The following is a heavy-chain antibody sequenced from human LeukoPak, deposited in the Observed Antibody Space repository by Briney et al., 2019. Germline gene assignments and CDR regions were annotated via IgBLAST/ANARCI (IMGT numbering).Heavy chain of an antibody. CDR1: GYTFTSYG. CDR3: ARERDYGDYPNWFDP. D-gene: IGHD4-17*01. V-gene: IGHV1-18*01. CDR2: ISAYNGNT. Sequence: ASVTVSCKASGYTFTSYGISWVRQAPGQGLEWMGWISAYNGNTNYAQMLQGRVTMTTDTSTSTAYMELRSLRSDDTAVYYCARERDYGDYPNWFDPWGQGTLVTVSS. J-gene: IGHJ5*02.